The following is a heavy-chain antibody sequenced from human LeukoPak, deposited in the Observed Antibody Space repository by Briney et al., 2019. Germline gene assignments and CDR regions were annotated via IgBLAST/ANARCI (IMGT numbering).Heavy chain of an antibody. J-gene: IGHJ5*02. CDR3: ARDHVSGSYFGNNWFDP. CDR2: ISAYNGNT. D-gene: IGHD1-26*01. CDR1: GYTLTSYG. V-gene: IGHV1-18*01. Sequence: ASVKVSCKASGYTLTSYGISWVRQAPGQGLEWMGWISAYNGNTNYAQKLQGRVTMTTDTSTSTAYMELRSLRSDDTAVYYCARDHVSGSYFGNNWFDPWGQGTLVTVSS.